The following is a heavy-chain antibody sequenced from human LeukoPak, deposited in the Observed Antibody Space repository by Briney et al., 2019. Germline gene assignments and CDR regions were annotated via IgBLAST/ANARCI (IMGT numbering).Heavy chain of an antibody. Sequence: GASVTVSCQASGGTFSSYAISWVRQAAGQGREWMGGIIPMFGTANYAQKFQGRVTITTDESTSTAYMELSSLRSEDTAVYYCASWMYSSSSLFDYWGQGTLVTVSS. V-gene: IGHV1-69*05. D-gene: IGHD6-6*01. J-gene: IGHJ4*02. CDR2: IIPMFGTA. CDR3: ASWMYSSSSLFDY. CDR1: GGTFSSYA.